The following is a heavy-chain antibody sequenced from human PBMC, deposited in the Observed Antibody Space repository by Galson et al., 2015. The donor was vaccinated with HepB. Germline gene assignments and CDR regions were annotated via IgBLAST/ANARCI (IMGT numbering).Heavy chain of an antibody. CDR2: FSGYDGST. CDR1: GYSFSNYG. Sequence: SVKVSCKASGYSFSNYGLSWIRQAPGPGLEWMGWFSGYDGSTNYAQRFQDRVTMTADASTGTAYLELRNLRSDDTAVYYCARDSRLELRLNNYFSYGMDVWGQGSAVIVSS. CDR3: ARDSRLELRLNNYFSYGMDV. J-gene: IGHJ6*02. D-gene: IGHD1-1*01. V-gene: IGHV1-18*01.